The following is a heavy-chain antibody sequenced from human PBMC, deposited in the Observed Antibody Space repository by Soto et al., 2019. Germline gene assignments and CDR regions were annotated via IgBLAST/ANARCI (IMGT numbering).Heavy chain of an antibody. Sequence: GGSLRLSCAASGFTFSSYGMHWVRQAPGKGLEWVAVISYDGSNKYYADSVKGRFTISRDNSKNTLYLQMNSLRAEDTAVYYCAKEPHPYSSGWYFDYWGQGTLVTVSS. CDR1: GFTFSSYG. CDR2: ISYDGSNK. CDR3: AKEPHPYSSGWYFDY. D-gene: IGHD6-19*01. J-gene: IGHJ4*02. V-gene: IGHV3-30*18.